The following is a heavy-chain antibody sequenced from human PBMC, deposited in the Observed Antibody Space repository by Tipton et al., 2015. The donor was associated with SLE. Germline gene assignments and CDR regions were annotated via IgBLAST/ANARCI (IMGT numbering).Heavy chain of an antibody. D-gene: IGHD3-9*01. V-gene: IGHV3-21*01. J-gene: IGHJ4*02. CDR2: ISGSGRDT. CDR1: GFSFSAYS. CDR3: AREDRDTGHYPVDY. Sequence: GSLRLSCAASGFSFSAYSMNWVRQAPGKGLEWVSGISGSGRDTYYADSVKGRFTISRDNAKNTVYLQMNSLRDEDTAVYFCAREDRDTGHYPVDYWGLGTLVTVSS.